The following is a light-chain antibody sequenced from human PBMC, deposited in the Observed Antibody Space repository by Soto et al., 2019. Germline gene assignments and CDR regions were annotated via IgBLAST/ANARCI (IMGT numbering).Light chain of an antibody. V-gene: IGKV3-20*01. CDR1: QSVSSTY. Sequence: EIVLTQSPGTLSLSPGERATLSCRASQSVSSTYLAWYQQKPGRAPSLLIYGASRRATGIPDRFSGSGSGTDSTLTISRLEPEDFAVYYCQQYERSPTTFGGGTKVEIK. CDR3: QQYERSPTT. CDR2: GAS. J-gene: IGKJ4*01.